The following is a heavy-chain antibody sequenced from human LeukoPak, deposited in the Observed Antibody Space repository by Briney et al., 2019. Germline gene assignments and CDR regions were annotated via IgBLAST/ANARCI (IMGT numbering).Heavy chain of an antibody. V-gene: IGHV3-23*01. CDR3: ARGPYSSSWYDWFDP. D-gene: IGHD6-13*01. CDR1: GFTFSNYA. CDR2: IGVNT. J-gene: IGHJ5*02. Sequence: GGSLRLSCAASGFTFSNYAMSWVRQAPGKGLEWVSAIGVNTYYTDSVKGRFTISRDNAKNSLYLQMNSLRAEDTAVYYCARGPYSSSWYDWFDPWGQGTLVTVSS.